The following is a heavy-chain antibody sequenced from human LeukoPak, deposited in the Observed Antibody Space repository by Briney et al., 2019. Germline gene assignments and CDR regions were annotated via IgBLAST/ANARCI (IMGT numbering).Heavy chain of an antibody. CDR2: ISGSGGST. D-gene: IGHD5-18*01. CDR3: AKARGYSYGNFDY. J-gene: IGHJ4*02. Sequence: GGSLRLSCAASGFTFSSYWMTWVRQAPGKGLEWVSAISGSGGSTYYADSVKGRFTISRDNSKNTLYLQMNSLRAEDTAVYYCAKARGYSYGNFDYWGQGTLVTVSS. CDR1: GFTFSSYW. V-gene: IGHV3-23*01.